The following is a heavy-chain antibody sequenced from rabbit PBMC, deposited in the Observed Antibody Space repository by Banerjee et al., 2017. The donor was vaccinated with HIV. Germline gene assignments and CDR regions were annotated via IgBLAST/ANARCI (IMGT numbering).Heavy chain of an antibody. CDR3: TREGDL. Sequence: QEQVEESGGGLVKPEGSLTLTCTASGFSFSNTNYMCWVRQAPGKGLEWIGCIYTDAGNTYYASWAKGRFTISKTSSTTVTLQMTSLTAADTATYFCTREGDLWGQGTLVTVS. CDR2: IYTDAGNT. V-gene: IGHV1S45*01. CDR1: GFSFSNTNY. J-gene: IGHJ4*01.